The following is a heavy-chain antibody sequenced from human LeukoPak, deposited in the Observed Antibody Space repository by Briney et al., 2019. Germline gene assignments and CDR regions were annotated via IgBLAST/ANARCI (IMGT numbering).Heavy chain of an antibody. Sequence: PSETLSLTCAVSGGSISSSNWWSWVRQPPGKGLEWIGEIYHSGSTNYNPSLKSRVTISVDTSKNQFSLKLSSVTAADTAVYSCARGGGMGHYYYYMDVWGKGTTATISS. CDR3: ARGGGMGHYYYYMDV. J-gene: IGHJ6*03. V-gene: IGHV4-4*02. CDR2: IYHSGST. CDR1: GGSISSSNW. D-gene: IGHD5-24*01.